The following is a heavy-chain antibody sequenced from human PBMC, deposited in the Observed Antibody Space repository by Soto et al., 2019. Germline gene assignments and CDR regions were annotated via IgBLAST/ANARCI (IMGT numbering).Heavy chain of an antibody. J-gene: IGHJ4*02. D-gene: IGHD3-10*01. V-gene: IGHV4-59*01. Sequence: ESLCRACSVSGVSLTSYYWSWIRQTPGKTLEWIGFIFYNGTTNYNPSLKSRVTISLDMSKNQFSLKLKSVSAEDTALYYCARGKGTHRYWGPGTLVTVYS. CDR2: IFYNGTT. CDR1: GVSLTSYY. CDR3: ARGKGTHRY.